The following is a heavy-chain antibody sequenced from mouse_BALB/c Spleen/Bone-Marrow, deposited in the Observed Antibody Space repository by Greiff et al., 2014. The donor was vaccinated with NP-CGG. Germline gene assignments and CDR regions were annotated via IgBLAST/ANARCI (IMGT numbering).Heavy chain of an antibody. CDR3: AREEGYDEGEYFDV. CDR1: GYSFTGYT. J-gene: IGHJ1*01. Sequence: EVQLQQSGPELVKPGASMKVSCKASGYSFTGYTMNWVKQSHGKNLEWIGLINPYSGRTSYNQKFKGKATLTVDKSSSTAYMELLSLTSEDSAVYYCAREEGYDEGEYFDVWGAGTTVTVSS. D-gene: IGHD2-14*01. CDR2: INPYSGRT. V-gene: IGHV1S135*01.